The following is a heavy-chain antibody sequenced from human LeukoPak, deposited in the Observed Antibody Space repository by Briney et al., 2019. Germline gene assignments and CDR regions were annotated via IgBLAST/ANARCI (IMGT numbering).Heavy chain of an antibody. D-gene: IGHD3-22*01. CDR3: ARTQHYYDSSGYYYEDFDY. CDR1: GGTFSSYA. Sequence: SVKVSCKASGGTFSSYAISWVRQAPGQGLEWMGGIIPIFGTANYAQKFQGRVTITADESTSTAYMELSSLRSEDTAVYYCARTQHYYDSSGYYYEDFDYWGQGTLVTVSS. V-gene: IGHV1-69*13. J-gene: IGHJ4*02. CDR2: IIPIFGTA.